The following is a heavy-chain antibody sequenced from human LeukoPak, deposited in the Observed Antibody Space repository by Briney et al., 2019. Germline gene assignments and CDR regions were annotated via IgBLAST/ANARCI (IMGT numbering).Heavy chain of an antibody. Sequence: GGSLRLSCAASGFTFSSYGMHWVRQAPGKGLEWVAFIRYDGSNKYYADSVKGRFTISRDNSKNTLYLQMNSLRAEDTAVYYCAKVFQGGNSSSYYYYMDVWGKGTTVTVSS. CDR1: GFTFSSYG. CDR3: AKVFQGGNSSSYYYYMDV. CDR2: IRYDGSNK. V-gene: IGHV3-30*02. J-gene: IGHJ6*03. D-gene: IGHD4-23*01.